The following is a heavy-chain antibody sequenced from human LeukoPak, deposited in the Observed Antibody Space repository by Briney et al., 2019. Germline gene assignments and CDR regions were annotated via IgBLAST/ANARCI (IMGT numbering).Heavy chain of an antibody. J-gene: IGHJ4*02. Sequence: PSETLSLTCTVSGGSISSSTYYWGWIRQPPGKGLELIGSVSYSGSTYYNPSLKSRVTIPLDTSKNQFSLKLSSVTAADTAVYYCARQMMDSSAFDYWGQGTLVTVPS. V-gene: IGHV4-39*01. CDR1: GGSISSSTYY. D-gene: IGHD3-22*01. CDR3: ARQMMDSSAFDY. CDR2: VSYSGST.